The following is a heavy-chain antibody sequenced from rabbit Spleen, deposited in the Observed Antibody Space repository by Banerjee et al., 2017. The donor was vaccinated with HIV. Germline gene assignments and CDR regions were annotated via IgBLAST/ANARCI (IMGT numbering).Heavy chain of an antibody. Sequence: QEQLEESGGDLVKPEGSLTLTCTASGFSFSSSDYMCWVRQAPGKGLEWIVCIYTGSSGSTYYASWAKGRFTISKTSSTTVTLRMTRLTAADTATYFCARDTASSFSSYGMDLWGQGTLVTVS. CDR3: ARDTASSFSSYGMDL. J-gene: IGHJ6*01. CDR2: IYTGSSGST. V-gene: IGHV1S45*01. D-gene: IGHD8-1*01. CDR1: GFSFSSSDY.